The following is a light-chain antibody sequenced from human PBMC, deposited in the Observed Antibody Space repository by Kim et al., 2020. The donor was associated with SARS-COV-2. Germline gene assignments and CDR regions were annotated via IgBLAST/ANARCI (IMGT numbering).Light chain of an antibody. CDR2: AAS. V-gene: IGKV1-39*01. J-gene: IGKJ4*01. Sequence: DTQMTQSPSSLSASVGDRVTITCRASQSISSYLNWYQQKPGKAPKVLIYAASNLQSGVPSRFSGSGSGTDFTLTISSLQPEDFATYYCQQSYNTPLTFGGGTKLEI. CDR3: QQSYNTPLT. CDR1: QSISSY.